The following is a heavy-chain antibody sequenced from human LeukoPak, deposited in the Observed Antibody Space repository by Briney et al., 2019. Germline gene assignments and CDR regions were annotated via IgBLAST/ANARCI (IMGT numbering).Heavy chain of an antibody. CDR1: GGSISIYY. Sequence: KPSATLSLTCTVSGGSISIYYWNWIRQPAGKGLEWIGRIYTSGSTKYNPSLKSRVTMSVDTSKNQFSLELSSVTAADTAVYYCARVGGSHITFDYWGQGTLVTVSS. V-gene: IGHV4-4*07. CDR3: ARVGGSHITFDY. D-gene: IGHD1-26*01. CDR2: IYTSGST. J-gene: IGHJ4*02.